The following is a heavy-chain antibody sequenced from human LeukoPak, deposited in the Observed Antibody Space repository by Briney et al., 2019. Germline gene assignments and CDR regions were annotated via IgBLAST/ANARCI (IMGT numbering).Heavy chain of an antibody. CDR2: ISDSNSTV. D-gene: IGHD1-26*01. CDR1: GYIFRTYI. J-gene: IGHJ4*01. V-gene: IGHV3-48*01. Sequence: GGSLRLSYAASGYIFRTYIMSWVRQAPGQGLEWVSYISDSNSTVYYADSVKGRFTISRDNAKNSLYLHMNGLRAEDTAVYYCARDRAIVYQTALGNWGPGTLVTVSS. CDR3: ARDRAIVYQTALGN.